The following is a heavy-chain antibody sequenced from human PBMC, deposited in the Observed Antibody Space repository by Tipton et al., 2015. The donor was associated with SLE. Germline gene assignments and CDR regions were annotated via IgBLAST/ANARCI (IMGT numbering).Heavy chain of an antibody. Sequence: LRLSCTVSGGSISSSSYYWGWIRQPPGKGLEWIGSIYYSGSTYYNPSLKSRVTISVDTSKNQFSLKLSSVTAADTAVYYCARWGGIYSHDYWGQGTLVTVSS. CDR2: IYYSGST. CDR3: ARWGGIYSHDY. D-gene: IGHD5-12*01. CDR1: GGSISSSSYY. J-gene: IGHJ4*02. V-gene: IGHV4-39*07.